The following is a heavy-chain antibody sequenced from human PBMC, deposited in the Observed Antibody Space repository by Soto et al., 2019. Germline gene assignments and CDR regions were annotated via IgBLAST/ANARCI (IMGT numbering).Heavy chain of an antibody. CDR2: IWYDGSNK. Sequence: QVQLVESGGGVVQPGRSLRLSCAASGFTFSSYGMHWVRQAPGKGLEWVAVIWYDGSNKYYADSVKGRFTISRDNSKNTLYLQMNSLRAEDTAVYYCARDVGTTVTTQGNWYFDLWGRGTLVPVSS. J-gene: IGHJ2*01. V-gene: IGHV3-33*01. CDR3: ARDVGTTVTTQGNWYFDL. CDR1: GFTFSSYG. D-gene: IGHD4-17*01.